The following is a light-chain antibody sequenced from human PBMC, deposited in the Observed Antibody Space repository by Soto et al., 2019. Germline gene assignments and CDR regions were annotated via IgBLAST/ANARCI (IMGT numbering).Light chain of an antibody. V-gene: IGLV3-25*02. CDR1: ALPKQY. CDR2: KDS. Sequence: SYDLTQPPSVSGSPGQTARITCSGDALPKQYAYWYQQKPGQAPVLLIYKDSERPSGIPERFSGSSSGTTVTLTISGVQAEDEADYYCQSADSSGTYYVFGTGTKVTVL. J-gene: IGLJ1*01. CDR3: QSADSSGTYYV.